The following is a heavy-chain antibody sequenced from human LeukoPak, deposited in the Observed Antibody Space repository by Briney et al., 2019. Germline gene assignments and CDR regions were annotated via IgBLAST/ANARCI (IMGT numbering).Heavy chain of an antibody. J-gene: IGHJ3*01. Sequence: SQTLSLTCAISGDSVSNNNYAWNWIRQSPSRGLEWLGRTYYRSQRHNDYARSVMSRISVDPDTSKNQFSLHLSSVTPDDTAVYYCAGGYAFDVWGQGTVVTVSS. V-gene: IGHV6-1*01. CDR1: GDSVSNNNYA. CDR2: TYYRSQRHN. CDR3: AGGYAFDV.